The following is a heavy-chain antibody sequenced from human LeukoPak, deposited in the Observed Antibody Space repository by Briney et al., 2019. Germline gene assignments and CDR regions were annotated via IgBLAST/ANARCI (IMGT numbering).Heavy chain of an antibody. D-gene: IGHD3-3*01. V-gene: IGHV3-23*01. CDR1: GFTFSSYA. CDR3: ARSFSDFWNGYHYYYYYYMDV. J-gene: IGHJ6*03. Sequence: PGGSLRLSCAASGFTFSSYAMSWVRQAPGKGLEWVSAISGSGGSTYYADSVKGRFTISRDNSKNTLYLQMNSLRAEDTAVYYCARSFSDFWNGYHYYYYYYMDVWGKGTTVTVSS. CDR2: ISGSGGST.